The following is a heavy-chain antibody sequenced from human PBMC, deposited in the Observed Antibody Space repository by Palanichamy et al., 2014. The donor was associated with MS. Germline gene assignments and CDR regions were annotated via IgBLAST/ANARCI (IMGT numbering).Heavy chain of an antibody. Sequence: DVQLVESGGGLVQPGGSLGLSCAASGFTFSGYWMNWIRQAPGKGLVWVSGINGDARVTQYADSVRGRFTISRDNARSTLYLDMSSLRVDDTAAYYCVRDGAGALPYDFWGRGTLVTVS. D-gene: IGHD1-26*01. J-gene: IGHJ4*02. CDR3: VRDGAGALPYDF. V-gene: IGHV3-74*01. CDR1: GFTFSGYW. CDR2: INGDARVT.